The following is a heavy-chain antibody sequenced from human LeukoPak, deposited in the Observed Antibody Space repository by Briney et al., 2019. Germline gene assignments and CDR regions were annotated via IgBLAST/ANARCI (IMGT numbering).Heavy chain of an antibody. CDR2: ISPSGDST. V-gene: IGHV3-23*01. CDR3: AKDILTLDAFDM. CDR1: GFTFSSCA. J-gene: IGHJ3*02. Sequence: GGSLRLSCAASGFTFSSCAMSWVRQAPGKGLEWVSSISPSGDSTYYADSVKGRFTISRDNSKNTLYLKMNSLRAGDTAVYYCAKDILTLDAFDMWGQGTMVTVSS.